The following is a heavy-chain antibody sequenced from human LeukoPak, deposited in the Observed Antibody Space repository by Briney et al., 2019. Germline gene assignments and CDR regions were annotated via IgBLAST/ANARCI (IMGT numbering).Heavy chain of an antibody. D-gene: IGHD6-19*01. CDR3: ARAMGSGWALFDY. CDR2: IWYDGSNK. J-gene: IGHJ4*02. Sequence: PGGSLRLSCAASGFSFSSYGMHWVRQAPGKGLEWVAVIWYDGSNKYYADSVKGRFTISRDNSKNTLYLQMNSLRAEDTAVYYCARAMGSGWALFDYWGQGTLVTVSS. CDR1: GFSFSSYG. V-gene: IGHV3-33*08.